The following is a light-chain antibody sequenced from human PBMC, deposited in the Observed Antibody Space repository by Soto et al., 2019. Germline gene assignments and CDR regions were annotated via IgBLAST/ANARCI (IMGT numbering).Light chain of an antibody. Sequence: DLQLTQSPSSLSASVGDKVTITCRASQSIRSYLNWVQQKPGKAPKLLIYDASSLQTGVPSRFSGSGSGTDFSLTISSLQPEDFATYYCQQSYRTPPWTFGQGTKVEIK. J-gene: IGKJ1*01. V-gene: IGKV1-39*01. CDR1: QSIRSY. CDR2: DAS. CDR3: QQSYRTPPWT.